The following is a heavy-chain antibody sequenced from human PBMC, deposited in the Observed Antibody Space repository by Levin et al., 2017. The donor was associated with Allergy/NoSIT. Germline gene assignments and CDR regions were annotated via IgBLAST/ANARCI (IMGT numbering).Heavy chain of an antibody. D-gene: IGHD3-22*01. Sequence: SETLSLTCTVSGGSISSGGYYWSWIRQHPGKGLEWIGYIYYSGSTYYNPSLKSRVTISVDTSKNQFSLKLSSVTAADTAVYYCARGLRNYDSSGYYYRNFDYWGQGTLVTVSS. V-gene: IGHV4-31*03. CDR2: IYYSGST. CDR1: GGSISSGGYY. J-gene: IGHJ4*02. CDR3: ARGLRNYDSSGYYYRNFDY.